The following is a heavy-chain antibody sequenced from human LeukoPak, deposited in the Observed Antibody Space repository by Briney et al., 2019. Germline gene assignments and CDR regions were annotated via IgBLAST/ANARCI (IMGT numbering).Heavy chain of an antibody. CDR1: GFTSSDYN. J-gene: IGHJ4*02. Sequence: GGSLRLSCAASGFTSSDYNMRWIRQAPGKGLEWVSSISRSGSTKYYADSVKGRFTISRDNAKNSLFLQMNSLRAEDTAVYYCARATYYYDSSGYRIMPSHFDYWGQGTLVTVSS. D-gene: IGHD3-22*01. CDR2: ISRSGSTK. CDR3: ARATYYYDSSGYRIMPSHFDY. V-gene: IGHV3-11*01.